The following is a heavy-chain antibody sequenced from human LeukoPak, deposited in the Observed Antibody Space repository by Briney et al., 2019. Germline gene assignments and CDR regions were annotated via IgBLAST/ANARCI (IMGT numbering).Heavy chain of an antibody. Sequence: SETLSLTCTVSGGSISRNTYYWGWIRQPPGKGLEWIGSIYYSGSTYDNPSLKSRVTISVDTSKNQFSLKLSSVTAADTAVYYCARSGGVAVARFDPWGQGTLVTVSS. V-gene: IGHV4-39*07. CDR3: ARSGGVAVARFDP. CDR2: IYYSGST. J-gene: IGHJ5*02. CDR1: GGSISRNTYY. D-gene: IGHD6-19*01.